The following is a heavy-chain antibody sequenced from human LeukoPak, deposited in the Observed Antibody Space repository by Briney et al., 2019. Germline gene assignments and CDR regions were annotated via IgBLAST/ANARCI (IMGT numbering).Heavy chain of an antibody. CDR3: AGDGVGVLPGDAFDI. V-gene: IGHV3-21*05. Sequence: GGSLTLSRAAYGFSFSTHSMTWVRQAPGKGPESPYFIHLDGTDIHYGESVKGRFTISRDNAKNSLYLQMHTLRAEDTAVYYCAGDGVGVLPGDAFDIWSQGTMVTVSS. J-gene: IGHJ3*02. CDR2: IHLDGTDI. D-gene: IGHD1-26*01. CDR1: GFSFSTHS.